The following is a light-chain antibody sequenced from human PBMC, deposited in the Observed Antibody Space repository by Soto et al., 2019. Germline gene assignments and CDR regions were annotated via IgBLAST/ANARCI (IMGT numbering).Light chain of an antibody. J-gene: IGKJ4*01. CDR2: DTS. V-gene: IGKV1-5*01. CDR1: QGVSTW. CDR3: PQCTSYPLS. Sequence: DIQMTQSPSILSASVGDRVTITCRASQGVSTWLAWYQEKPGEAPKLLIHDTSPLESGVPSRFSGRGSGTEFTLTIPSLQPDDFATYSCPQCTSYPLSFGGGTRVDIK.